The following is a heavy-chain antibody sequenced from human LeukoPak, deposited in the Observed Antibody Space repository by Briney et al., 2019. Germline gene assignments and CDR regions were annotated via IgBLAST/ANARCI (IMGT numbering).Heavy chain of an antibody. V-gene: IGHV3-74*01. CDR1: GFTFSSYW. CDR2: INSDGSST. J-gene: IGHJ4*02. D-gene: IGHD5-24*01. CDR3: AREEMATIHFDY. Sequence: GSLRLSCAASGFTFSSYWMHWVRQAPGKGLVWVSRINSDGSSTTYADSVKGRFTISRDNAKNTLYLQMNSLRAEDTAVYYCAREEMATIHFDYWGQGTLVTVSS.